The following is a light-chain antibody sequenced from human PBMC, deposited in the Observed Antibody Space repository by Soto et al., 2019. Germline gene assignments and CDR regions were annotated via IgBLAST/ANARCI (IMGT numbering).Light chain of an antibody. CDR2: EVT. J-gene: IGLJ3*02. V-gene: IGLV2-14*01. CDR1: NTDIGVYDY. CDR3: SSYTTSATLV. Sequence: SVLTQPASVSGSPGQSITISCTGTNTDIGVYDYVSWYQQHPGKAPKVIIYEVTNRPSGVSNRFSGSKSGDTASLTISGLQSEDEADYYCSSYTTSATLVFXGGTKVTVL.